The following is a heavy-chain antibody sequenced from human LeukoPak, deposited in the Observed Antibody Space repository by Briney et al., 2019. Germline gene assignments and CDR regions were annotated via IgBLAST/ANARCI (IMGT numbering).Heavy chain of an antibody. CDR1: GYTFTSYG. V-gene: IGHV1-18*01. Sequence: GASVNVSCKASGYTFTSYGISWVRQAPGQGLEWMGWISAYNGNTNYAQKLQGRVTMTTDASTSTAYMELRSLRSDDTAVYYCARDCDQLLGPAWFDPWGQGTLVTVSS. CDR3: ARDCDQLLGPAWFDP. J-gene: IGHJ5*02. D-gene: IGHD2-2*01. CDR2: ISAYNGNT.